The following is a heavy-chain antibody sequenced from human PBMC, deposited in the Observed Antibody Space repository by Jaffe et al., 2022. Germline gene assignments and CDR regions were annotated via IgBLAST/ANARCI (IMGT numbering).Heavy chain of an antibody. CDR1: GYSFTSYW. CDR2: IYPGDSDT. V-gene: IGHV5-51*01. D-gene: IGHD3-9*01. CDR3: VRHESRYYDILTGPRFNDDDAFDI. J-gene: IGHJ3*02. Sequence: EVQLVQSGAEVKKPGESLKISCKGSGYSFTSYWIGWVRQMPGKGLEWMGIIYPGDSDTRYSPSFQGQVTISADKSISTAYLQWSSLKASDTAMYYCVRHESRYYDILTGPRFNDDDAFDIWGQGTMVTVSS.